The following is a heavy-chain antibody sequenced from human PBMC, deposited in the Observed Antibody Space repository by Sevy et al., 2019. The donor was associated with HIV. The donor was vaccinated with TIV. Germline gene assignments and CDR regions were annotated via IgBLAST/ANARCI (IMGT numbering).Heavy chain of an antibody. CDR3: ARPYGSGSWEAFDI. CDR1: GFTFCTYT. Sequence: GGSLRLSCAASGFTFCTYTMNWVRQAPGKGLEWVSSITFSSNYIYYADSVKGRFTISRDNAKNSLYLQMNSLRAEDTAVYYCARPYGSGSWEAFDIWGQGTMVTVSS. J-gene: IGHJ3*02. V-gene: IGHV3-21*01. D-gene: IGHD3-10*01. CDR2: ITFSSNYI.